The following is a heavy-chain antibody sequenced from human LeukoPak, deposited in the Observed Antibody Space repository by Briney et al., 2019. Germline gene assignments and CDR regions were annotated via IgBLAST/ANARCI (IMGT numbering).Heavy chain of an antibody. J-gene: IGHJ4*02. CDR1: GFIVSSNY. V-gene: IGHV3-66*02. Sequence: PGGSLRLSCAASGFIVSSNYMTWVRQAPGKGLEWVSVFYSGGRTYYADSVKGRFTISRDNSKNTLYLQMNGLRAEDTAVYYCARGQAEFWYFDYWGQGTLVTVSS. CDR2: FYSGGRT. CDR3: ARGQAEFWYFDY. D-gene: IGHD3-3*01.